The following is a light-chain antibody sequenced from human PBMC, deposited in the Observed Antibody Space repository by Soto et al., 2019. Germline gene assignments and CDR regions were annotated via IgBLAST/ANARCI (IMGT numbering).Light chain of an antibody. V-gene: IGKV3-15*01. CDR3: QQYNNWPLT. Sequence: EIVMTQSPATLSVSPGERATLSCRASQSVNSNLAWFQQKPGQAPRLLIYGASTRATGIPARFSGSGSGTEFTLTIGSLQSEDFVVYYCQQYNNWPLTFGPGTKVDFK. CDR2: GAS. CDR1: QSVNSN. J-gene: IGKJ3*01.